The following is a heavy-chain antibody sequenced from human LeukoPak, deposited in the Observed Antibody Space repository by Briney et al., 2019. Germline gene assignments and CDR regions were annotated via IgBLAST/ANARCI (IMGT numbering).Heavy chain of an antibody. J-gene: IGHJ5*02. CDR2: IYPGDSHT. V-gene: IGHV5-51*01. CDR1: GYTFSNYW. Sequence: GESLKISCWGSGYTFSNYWIAWVRQTPGKGLDWIGIIYPGDSHTRYSPSFQGQVTISADKSSRTAYLQWNSLKASDTAIYYCARLYTRLTRSIWERFDPWGQGTLVTVSS. CDR3: ARLYTRLTRSIWERFDP. D-gene: IGHD1-26*01.